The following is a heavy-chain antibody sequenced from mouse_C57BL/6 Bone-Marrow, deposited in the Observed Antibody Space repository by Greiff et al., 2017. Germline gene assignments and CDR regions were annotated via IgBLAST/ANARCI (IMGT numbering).Heavy chain of an antibody. V-gene: IGHV1-64*01. CDR1: GYTFTSYW. CDR3: ASAYYGSFFDY. J-gene: IGHJ2*01. CDR2: IHPNSGST. D-gene: IGHD1-1*01. Sequence: VQLQQPGAELVKPGASVKLSCKASGYTFTSYWMHWVKQRPGQGLEWIGMIHPNSGSTNYNEKFKSKATLTVDKSSSTAYMQLSSLTSEYSAVYYCASAYYGSFFDYWGQGTTLTVSS.